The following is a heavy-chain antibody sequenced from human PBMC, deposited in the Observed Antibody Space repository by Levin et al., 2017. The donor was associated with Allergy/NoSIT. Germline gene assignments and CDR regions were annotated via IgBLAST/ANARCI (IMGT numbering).Heavy chain of an antibody. D-gene: IGHD3-10*01. J-gene: IGHJ5*02. CDR1: GGSVTSGSDY. CDR3: ARAKYGSGSYWSA. CDR2: IYYSGTT. V-gene: IGHV4-61*01. Sequence: SETLSLTCTVSGGSVTSGSDYWSWIRQPPGKGLEWIAYIYYSGTTNYNPSLKSRVTTSVDTSKNQFSLKLASVTAADTAVYYCARAKYGSGSYWSAWGQGTLVIVSS.